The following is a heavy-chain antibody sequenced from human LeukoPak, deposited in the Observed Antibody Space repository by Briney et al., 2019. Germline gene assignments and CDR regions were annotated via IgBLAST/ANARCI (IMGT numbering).Heavy chain of an antibody. D-gene: IGHD6-13*01. CDR3: ARVGYSSPVDY. CDR2: INHSGST. CDR1: GGSISSSSYY. V-gene: IGHV4-39*07. J-gene: IGHJ4*02. Sequence: SETLSLTCTVSGGSISSSSYYWSWIRQPPGKGLEWIGEINHSGSTNYNPSLKNRVTISVDTSKNQFSLKLSSVTAADTAVYYCARVGYSSPVDYWGQGTLVTVSS.